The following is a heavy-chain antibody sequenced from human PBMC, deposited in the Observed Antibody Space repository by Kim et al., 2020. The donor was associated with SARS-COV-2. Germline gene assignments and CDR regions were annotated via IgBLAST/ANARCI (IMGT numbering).Heavy chain of an antibody. CDR3: ARGVNHDYGDYYFDY. V-gene: IGHV1-69*01. D-gene: IGHD4-17*01. J-gene: IGHJ4*02. Sequence: PEYQGRVTITADESTSNAYMELSSLRSEDTAVYYCARGVNHDYGDYYFDYWGQGTLVTVSS.